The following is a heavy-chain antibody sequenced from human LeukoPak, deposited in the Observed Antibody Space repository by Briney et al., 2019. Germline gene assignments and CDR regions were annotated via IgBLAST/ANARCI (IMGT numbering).Heavy chain of an antibody. CDR1: GFTFGDYA. Sequence: QPGRSLRLSCTASGFTFGDYAMSWVRQAPGKGLEWVGFIRSKAYGGTTEYAASVKGRFTISRDDSKSIAYLQVNSLKTEDTAVYYCTRTYYYGSGSYWTFQHWGQGTLVTVSS. D-gene: IGHD3-10*01. CDR2: IRSKAYGGTT. V-gene: IGHV3-49*04. J-gene: IGHJ1*01. CDR3: TRTYYYGSGSYWTFQH.